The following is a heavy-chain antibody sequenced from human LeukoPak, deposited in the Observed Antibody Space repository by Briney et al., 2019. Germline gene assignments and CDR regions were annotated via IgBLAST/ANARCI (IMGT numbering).Heavy chain of an antibody. CDR3: ARGRRNFDY. V-gene: IGHV3-33*01. CDR1: GFTFSSFG. J-gene: IGHJ4*02. CDR2: IWYDGSNT. D-gene: IGHD5-24*01. Sequence: PGRSLRLSCAASGFTFSSFGMHWVRQAPGKGLEWVALIWYDGSNTYYADSVKGRFTISRDDSKNTVYLQMNSLRAEDTAVYYCARGRRNFDYWGQGTLVTVSS.